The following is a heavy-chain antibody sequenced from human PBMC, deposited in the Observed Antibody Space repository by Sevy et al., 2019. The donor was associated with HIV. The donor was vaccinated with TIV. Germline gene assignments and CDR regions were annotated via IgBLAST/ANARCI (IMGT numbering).Heavy chain of an antibody. CDR2: ISGSGGST. J-gene: IGHJ4*02. CDR3: ARAEQVTMLVVFGGLYFDS. Sequence: GGSLRLSCAASGFIFGTYAMSWVRQAPGKGLEWVSAISGSGGSTYYADSLKGRFTISRDNSKKKLYLQMNSLRADDTAVYYCARAEQVTMLVVFGGLYFDSWGQGTLVTVSS. D-gene: IGHD3-22*01. CDR1: GFIFGTYA. V-gene: IGHV3-23*01.